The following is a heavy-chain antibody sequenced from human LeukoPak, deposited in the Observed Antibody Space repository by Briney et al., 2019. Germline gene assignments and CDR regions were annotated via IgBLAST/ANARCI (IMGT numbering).Heavy chain of an antibody. D-gene: IGHD6-13*01. CDR2: IWYDGSNK. CDR3: ARDSLSSSWPDY. J-gene: IGHJ4*02. Sequence: GRSLRLSCAASGFTFSSYGMHWVRQAPGKGLEWVAVIWYDGSNKYYADSVKGRFTTSRDNSKNTLYLQMNSLRAEDTAVYYCARDSLSSSWPDYWGQGTLVTVSS. V-gene: IGHV3-33*01. CDR1: GFTFSSYG.